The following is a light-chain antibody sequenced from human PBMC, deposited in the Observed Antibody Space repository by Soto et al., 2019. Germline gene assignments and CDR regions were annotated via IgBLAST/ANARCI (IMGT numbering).Light chain of an antibody. J-gene: IGKJ3*01. Sequence: DIQMTQSTSYLSASVGDRVTITCQASQDINNYLNWYQQKPGKAPKLLIYDAFILETGVPSRFSGSGSGTDFTFTISSLQPEDIATYYCQQYDNLPSSFGPGTKVDLK. CDR3: QQYDNLPSS. CDR2: DAF. V-gene: IGKV1-33*01. CDR1: QDINNY.